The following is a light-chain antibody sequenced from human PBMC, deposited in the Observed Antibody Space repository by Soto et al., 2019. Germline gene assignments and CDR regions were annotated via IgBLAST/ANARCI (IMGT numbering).Light chain of an antibody. J-gene: IGKJ1*01. Sequence: DIQMTQSPSTLSASVGDRGAITCRASDNIVHWVAWYQQRKGKPPKLLIYKAANLADEVPSRFAGSGSGTDFTLPITRLQPDDFETYYCQHYNSFSRTFGQGTKVDIK. CDR2: KAA. V-gene: IGKV1-5*03. CDR3: QHYNSFSRT. CDR1: DNIVHW.